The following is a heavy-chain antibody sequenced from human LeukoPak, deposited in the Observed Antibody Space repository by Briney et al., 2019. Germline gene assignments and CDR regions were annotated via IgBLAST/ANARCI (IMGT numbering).Heavy chain of an antibody. J-gene: IGHJ4*02. Sequence: PGRSLRLSCAASGFAFDDYGMHWVRQAPGKGLEWVSGISWSSGSRGYADSVKGRFTISRDNAKNCLYLQMNSRRADDTAWYSASKGPLYYYESTGRIEFWAQGNLVTVSS. CDR2: ISWSSGSR. V-gene: IGHV3-9*01. CDR1: GFAFDDYG. CDR3: SKGPLYYYESTGRIEF. D-gene: IGHD3-22*01.